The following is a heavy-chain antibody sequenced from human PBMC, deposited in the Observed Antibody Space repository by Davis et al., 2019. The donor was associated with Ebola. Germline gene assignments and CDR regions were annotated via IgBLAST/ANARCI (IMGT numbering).Heavy chain of an antibody. CDR3: ARDRDYDFWSGQEVYGMDV. V-gene: IGHV3-7*03. Sequence: PGGSLRLSCAASGFTVSSYWMSWVRQAPGKGLEWVANKKQDGSEKNVDSVKGRFTIPRDNAKNSLYLQMNSLRAEDTAVYYCARDRDYDFWSGQEVYGMDVWGQGTTVTVSS. CDR1: GFTVSSYW. D-gene: IGHD3-3*01. CDR2: KKQDGSEK. J-gene: IGHJ6*02.